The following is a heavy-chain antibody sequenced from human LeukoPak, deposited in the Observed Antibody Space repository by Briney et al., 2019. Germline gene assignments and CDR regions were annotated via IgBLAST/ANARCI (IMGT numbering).Heavy chain of an antibody. D-gene: IGHD3-22*01. Sequence: PGGSLRLSCAASGFTFDDYGMSWVRQAPGKGLEWVSGINWNGGSTGYADSVKGRFTISRDNAKNSLYLQMNSLRAEDTALYYCARVYYDSSGYYFPYFDYWGQGTLVTVSS. CDR3: ARVYYDSSGYYFPYFDY. CDR2: INWNGGST. V-gene: IGHV3-20*04. CDR1: GFTFDDYG. J-gene: IGHJ4*02.